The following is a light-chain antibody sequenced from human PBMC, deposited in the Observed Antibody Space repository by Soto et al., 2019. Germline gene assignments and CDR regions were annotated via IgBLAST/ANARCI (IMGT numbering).Light chain of an antibody. J-gene: IGLJ1*01. CDR1: SSDVGGYNY. Sequence: QSALTQPASVSGSPGQSITISCTGTSSDVGGYNYVSWYQQHPGKAPKLMIYEVSNRPSGVSNRFSGSKSGITASLTISGLQAEDEVDYFCSSYGSTSTRYVFGTGTKVTVL. CDR2: EVS. V-gene: IGLV2-14*01. CDR3: SSYGSTSTRYV.